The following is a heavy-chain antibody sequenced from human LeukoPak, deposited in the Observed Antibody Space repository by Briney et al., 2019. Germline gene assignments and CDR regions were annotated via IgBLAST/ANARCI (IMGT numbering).Heavy chain of an antibody. Sequence: SVKASCKASGGTFSSYAISWVRQAPGQGLEWMGGIIPIFGTANYAQKFQGRVTITTDESTSTAYMELSSLRSEDTAVYYCARVSVEHDAFDIWGQGTMVTVSS. D-gene: IGHD5/OR15-5a*01. V-gene: IGHV1-69*05. CDR2: IIPIFGTA. CDR1: GGTFSSYA. J-gene: IGHJ3*02. CDR3: ARVSVEHDAFDI.